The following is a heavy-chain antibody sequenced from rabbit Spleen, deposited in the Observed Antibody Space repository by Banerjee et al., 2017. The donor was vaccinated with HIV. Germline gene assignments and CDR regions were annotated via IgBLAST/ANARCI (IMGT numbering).Heavy chain of an antibody. Sequence: QEQLVESGGDLVKPGASLTLTCTASGFTFSSYWMSWVRQAPGKGLEWIGCIGDGRSGSTYYASWAKGRFTISKTSSTTVTLQMTSLTAADTATYFCVRGISMAKLWGPGTLVTVS. J-gene: IGHJ4*01. CDR1: GFTFSSYW. V-gene: IGHV1S45*01. CDR3: VRGISMAKL. CDR2: IGDGRSGST. D-gene: IGHD2-1*01.